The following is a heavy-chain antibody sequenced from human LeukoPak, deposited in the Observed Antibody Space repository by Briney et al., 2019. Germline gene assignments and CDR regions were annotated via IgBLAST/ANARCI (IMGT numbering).Heavy chain of an antibody. CDR3: ARTDQDYYDSAGFDY. D-gene: IGHD3-22*01. Sequence: ASVKVSCKASGYTFTSYDINWVRQATGQGLEWMGWMNPNSGNTGYAQKFQGRVTITRNTSISTAYMELSSLRSEDTAAYYCARTDQDYYDSAGFDYWGQGTLVTVSS. CDR1: GYTFTSYD. J-gene: IGHJ4*02. V-gene: IGHV1-8*03. CDR2: MNPNSGNT.